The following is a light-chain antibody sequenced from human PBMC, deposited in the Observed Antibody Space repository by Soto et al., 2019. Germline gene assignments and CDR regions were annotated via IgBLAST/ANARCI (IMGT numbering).Light chain of an antibody. CDR3: QQYNSYSWT. CDR2: KAS. J-gene: IGKJ1*01. Sequence: DIQMTQSLSTLSASVGDRVTITCRASQSISSWLAWYKQKPGKAPKLLIYKASSLESGVPSRFRGSGSGTEFTLTISSLQPDDFETYYCQQYNSYSWTFGQGTKVDIK. CDR1: QSISSW. V-gene: IGKV1-5*03.